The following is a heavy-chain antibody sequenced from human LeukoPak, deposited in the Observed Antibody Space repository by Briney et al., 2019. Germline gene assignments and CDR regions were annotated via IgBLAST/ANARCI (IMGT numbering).Heavy chain of an antibody. Sequence: ASVKVSCKASGYTFTGYYIHWVRPAPGQGLEWMGRINPHSGGANYAQKFQGRVTMTRDTSITTVYMELSSLRSDDTAVYYCARDHGSGSQGYWGQGTLVTVSS. V-gene: IGHV1-2*06. CDR2: INPHSGGA. CDR3: ARDHGSGSQGY. D-gene: IGHD6-19*01. CDR1: GYTFTGYY. J-gene: IGHJ4*02.